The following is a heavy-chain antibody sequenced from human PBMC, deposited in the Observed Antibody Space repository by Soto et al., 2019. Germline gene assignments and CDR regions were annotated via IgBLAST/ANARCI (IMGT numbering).Heavy chain of an antibody. CDR3: ARDLWFGELLSAGRFDP. D-gene: IGHD3-10*01. J-gene: IGHJ5*02. Sequence: PSETLSLTCTVSGDSFSNYYCNWVRKSAGKGLEWIGRIYPTGSTTYNPSLKSRLTISVDTSKNQFSLKLSSVTAADTAVYYCARDLWFGELLSAGRFDPWGQGTLVTVSS. V-gene: IGHV4-4*07. CDR1: GDSFSNYY. CDR2: IYPTGST.